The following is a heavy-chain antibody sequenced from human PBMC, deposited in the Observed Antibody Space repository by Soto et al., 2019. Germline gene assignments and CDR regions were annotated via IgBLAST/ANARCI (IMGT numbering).Heavy chain of an antibody. Sequence: ASVKVSCKASGYTFTSYYMHWVRQAPGQGLEWMGIINPSGGSTSYAQKFQGRVTMTRDTSTSTVYMELSSLRSEDTAVYYCARVRHLAVAALSWFDPWGQGTLVTVSS. CDR1: GYTFTSYY. V-gene: IGHV1-46*01. D-gene: IGHD6-19*01. CDR2: INPSGGST. J-gene: IGHJ5*02. CDR3: ARVRHLAVAALSWFDP.